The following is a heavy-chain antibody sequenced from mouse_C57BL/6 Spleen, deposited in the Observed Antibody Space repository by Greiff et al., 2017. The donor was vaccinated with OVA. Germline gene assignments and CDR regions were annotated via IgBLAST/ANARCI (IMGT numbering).Heavy chain of an antibody. CDR1: GYAFSSYW. D-gene: IGHD1-1*01. CDR2: IYPGDGDT. Sequence: QLQESGAELVKPGASVKISCKASGYAFSSYWMNWVKQRPGKGLEWIGQIYPGDGDTNYNGKFKGKATLTADKSSSTAYMQLSSLTSEDSAVYFCAREGVTTVVADFDYWGQGTTLTVSS. CDR3: AREGVTTVVADFDY. J-gene: IGHJ2*01. V-gene: IGHV1-80*01.